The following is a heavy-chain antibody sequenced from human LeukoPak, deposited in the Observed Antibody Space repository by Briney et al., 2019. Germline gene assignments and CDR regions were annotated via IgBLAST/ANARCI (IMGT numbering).Heavy chain of an antibody. J-gene: IGHJ4*02. CDR2: ISAYNGNT. CDR1: GYTFASYG. Sequence: ASVKVSCKGSGYTFASYGINWVRQAPGQGLEWMGWISAYNGNTNYAQKFQGRVTMTTDTSTSTAYMELRSLRSDDTAVYYCARDSYTIFGVVISFDYFDYWGQGTLVTVSS. D-gene: IGHD3-3*01. V-gene: IGHV1-18*01. CDR3: ARDSYTIFGVVISFDYFDY.